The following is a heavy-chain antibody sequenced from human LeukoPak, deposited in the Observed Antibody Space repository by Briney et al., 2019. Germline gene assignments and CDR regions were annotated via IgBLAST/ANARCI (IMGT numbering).Heavy chain of an antibody. CDR1: GYSISRGYY. D-gene: IGHD1-26*01. V-gene: IGHV4-38-2*01. Sequence: PSETLSLTCAVSGYSISRGYYWGWVRQSTGKRPQWLGSVHESGSSHHNPSLRSRVTIELDTSENEFSLTLTSVTAADSGTYYCVRGEVGDFDSWGQGTLVIVSS. J-gene: IGHJ4*02. CDR2: VHESGSS. CDR3: VRGEVGDFDS.